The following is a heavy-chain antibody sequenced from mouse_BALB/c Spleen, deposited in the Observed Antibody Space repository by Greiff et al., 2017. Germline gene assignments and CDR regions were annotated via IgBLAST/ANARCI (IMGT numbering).Heavy chain of an antibody. CDR1: GYTFTSYT. J-gene: IGHJ2*01. V-gene: IGHV1-4*01. CDR2: INPSSGYT. CDR3: SYGNPFDY. Sequence: QVQLKQSGAELARPGASVKMSCKASGYTFTSYTMHWVKQRPGQGLEWIGYINPSSGYTNYNQKFKDKATLTADKSSSTAYMQLSSLTSEDSAVYYCSYGNPFDYWGQGTTLTVSS. D-gene: IGHD2-1*01.